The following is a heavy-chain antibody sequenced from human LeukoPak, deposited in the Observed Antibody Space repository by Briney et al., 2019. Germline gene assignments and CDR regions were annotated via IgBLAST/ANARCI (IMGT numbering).Heavy chain of an antibody. J-gene: IGHJ4*02. D-gene: IGHD5-18*01. V-gene: IGHV1-69*13. Sequence: SVKVSCKAPGGTFSSYAISWVRQAPGQGLEWMGGIIPIFGTANYAQKLQGRVTITADESTSTAYMELSSLRSEDTAVYYCARLDTAMYVYFDYWGQGTLVTVSS. CDR1: GGTFSSYA. CDR2: IIPIFGTA. CDR3: ARLDTAMYVYFDY.